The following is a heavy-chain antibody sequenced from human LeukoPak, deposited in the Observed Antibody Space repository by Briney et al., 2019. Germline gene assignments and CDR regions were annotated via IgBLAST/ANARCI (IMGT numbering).Heavy chain of an antibody. V-gene: IGHV3-21*01. CDR3: ARDPANYCGGDCYRDY. D-gene: IGHD2-21*02. Sequence: GGSLRLSCAASGFTFSSYSMDWVRQAPGKGLEWVSSISSSSSYIYYADSVKGRFTISRDNAKNSLYLQMNSLRAEDTAVYYCARDPANYCGGDCYRDYWGQGTLVTVSS. J-gene: IGHJ4*02. CDR2: ISSSSSYI. CDR1: GFTFSSYS.